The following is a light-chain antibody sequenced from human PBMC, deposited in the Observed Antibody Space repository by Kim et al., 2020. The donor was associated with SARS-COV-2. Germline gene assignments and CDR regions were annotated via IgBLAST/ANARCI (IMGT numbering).Light chain of an antibody. CDR3: QQNDSSPPLT. J-gene: IGKJ2*01. Sequence: SPGEKATPSCRASQSVSFNNSAWYQNTPDEAIRLLIYGASSRATSLPSRFSGSGYKTDFPHTITRLEAEDFAVYYWQQNDSSPPLTFGQGTKLEI. CDR1: QSVSFNN. V-gene: IGKV3-20*01. CDR2: GAS.